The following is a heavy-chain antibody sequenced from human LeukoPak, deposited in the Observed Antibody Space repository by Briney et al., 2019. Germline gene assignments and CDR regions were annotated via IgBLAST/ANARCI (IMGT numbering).Heavy chain of an antibody. Sequence: QSGGSLRLSCAASGFTFSSYWMIWVRQAPGKGLEGVANIKQWGSEKYYVDSVKGRFTISRDNATNSLYLQMNSLRAEDTAVYYCARVKNNYYDSSGYSDWGQGTLVTVSS. V-gene: IGHV3-7*04. CDR2: IKQWGSEK. J-gene: IGHJ4*02. D-gene: IGHD3-22*01. CDR3: ARVKNNYYDSSGYSD. CDR1: GFTFSSYW.